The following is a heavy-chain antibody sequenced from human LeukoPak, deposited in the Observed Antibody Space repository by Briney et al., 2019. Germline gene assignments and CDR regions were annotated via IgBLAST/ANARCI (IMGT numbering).Heavy chain of an antibody. Sequence: SQTLSLTCDISGDSVSSNRAAWNWIRQSPSRGLEWLGRIYYRSKWYNDYAVFVRSRIIFNPDTSRNHFSLQLNSVAPDDTAAYYYGREGHAPQSPYHFASWGQGTLVTVSS. CDR2: IYYRSKWYN. CDR1: GDSVSSNRAA. CDR3: GREGHAPQSPYHFAS. V-gene: IGHV6-1*01. J-gene: IGHJ4*02.